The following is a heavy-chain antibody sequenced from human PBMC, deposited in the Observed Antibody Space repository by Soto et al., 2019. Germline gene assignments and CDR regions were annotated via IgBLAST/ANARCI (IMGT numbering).Heavy chain of an antibody. J-gene: IGHJ4*02. CDR1: GDSVSSNSAA. CDR3: ARGGYDSSGYYYGYFDY. CDR2: TYYRSKWYN. V-gene: IGHV6-1*01. Sequence: PSQTLSLTCAISGDSVSSNSAAWNWIRQSPSRGLEWLGRTYYRSKWYNDYAVSVKSRITINPDTSKNQFSLQLNSVTPEDTAVYYCARGGYDSSGYYYGYFDYWGQGTLVTVSS. D-gene: IGHD3-22*01.